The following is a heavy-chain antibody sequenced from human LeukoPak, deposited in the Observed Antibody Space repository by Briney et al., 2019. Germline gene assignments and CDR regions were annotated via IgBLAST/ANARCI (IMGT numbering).Heavy chain of an antibody. CDR2: IYYSGST. D-gene: IGHD3-10*01. Sequence: SETLSLTCTVSGGSISTYYWNWIRQHPGKGLEWIGYIYYSGSTYYNPSLKSRVTISVDTSKNQFSLKLSSVTAADTAVYYCARDASITMVRGVIMSRYFDLWGRGTLVTVSS. CDR1: GGSISTYY. V-gene: IGHV4-59*06. CDR3: ARDASITMVRGVIMSRYFDL. J-gene: IGHJ2*01.